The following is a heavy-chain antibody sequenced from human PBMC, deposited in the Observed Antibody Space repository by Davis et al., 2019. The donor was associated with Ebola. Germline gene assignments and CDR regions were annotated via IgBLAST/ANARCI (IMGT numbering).Heavy chain of an antibody. D-gene: IGHD2-21*02. J-gene: IGHJ6*02. CDR3: TTGEDLTDFGLDD. CDR2: IKSKGEGGTT. Sequence: LGGSLRLSCAASGFTLSSSALSWVRQAPGEGLQWVGRIKSKGEGGTTDFAAPVNGRFAISRDDSTDILYLEMNSLKAEDTAVYYCTTGEDLTDFGLDDWGQGTAVTVSS. CDR1: GFTLSSSA. V-gene: IGHV3-15*01.